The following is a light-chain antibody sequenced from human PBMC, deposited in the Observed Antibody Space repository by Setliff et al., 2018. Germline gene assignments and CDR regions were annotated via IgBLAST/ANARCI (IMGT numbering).Light chain of an antibody. J-gene: IGLJ1*01. CDR1: SSDIGDYNY. V-gene: IGLV2-8*01. Sequence: QSALAQPPSASGSPGQSVTISCTGTSSDIGDYNYVSWYQQHPDKAPKLMIYEVSKRPSGVPDRFSGSKSGNTASLTVSGLQAEDEADYYCCSYTGTSTPYVFGTGTKVTVL. CDR2: EVS. CDR3: CSYTGTSTPYV.